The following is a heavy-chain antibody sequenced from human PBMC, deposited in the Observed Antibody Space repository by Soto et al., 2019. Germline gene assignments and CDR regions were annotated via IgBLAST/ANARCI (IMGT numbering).Heavy chain of an antibody. D-gene: IGHD3-10*01. CDR3: ARDRRGSGTYDGLDV. CDR2: INPDSGGT. V-gene: IGHV1-2*02. J-gene: IGHJ6*02. CDR1: GYTFTGHY. Sequence: QEQLVQSGAEVKKPGASVKVSCTASGYTFTGHYLHWVRQAPGQGLEWMGWINPDSGGTNYAQKFQGRVTMTRDTSISTAYMELRRLTSDDTAVYYCARDRRGSGTYDGLDVWGQGTTVTVSS.